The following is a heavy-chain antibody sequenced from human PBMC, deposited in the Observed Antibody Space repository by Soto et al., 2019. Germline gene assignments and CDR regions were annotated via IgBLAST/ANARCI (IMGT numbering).Heavy chain of an antibody. Sequence: QMQLVQSGAEVKKPGSSVKVSCKASGGTLSSFINYPINWVRQAPGQGLEWMGGIVPNVGTVNYAQKFQGRVTITADKSTGTAYMEVSSLSSEDTDLYYCARRDTSGFLRYFDNWGQGTLVTVSS. J-gene: IGHJ4*02. V-gene: IGHV1-69*06. CDR3: ARRDTSGFLRYFDN. CDR1: GGTLSSFINYP. D-gene: IGHD3-3*01. CDR2: IVPNVGTV.